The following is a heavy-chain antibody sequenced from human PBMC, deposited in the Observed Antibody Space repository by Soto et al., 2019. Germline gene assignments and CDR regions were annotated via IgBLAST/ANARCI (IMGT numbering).Heavy chain of an antibody. Sequence: QVQLVESGGGVVQPASSLRFSCAASGFTFCSYGMHWVRQAPGKGLVWVAVVSYDGNDKYYADLVKGRFTSSRDNSKNRLYLQVNTLRVENTALYYCAKASGESSDYRAAYWGQGALVTVS. CDR2: VSYDGNDK. D-gene: IGHD3-22*01. CDR1: GFTFCSYG. V-gene: IGHV3-30*18. J-gene: IGHJ4*02. CDR3: AKASGESSDYRAAY.